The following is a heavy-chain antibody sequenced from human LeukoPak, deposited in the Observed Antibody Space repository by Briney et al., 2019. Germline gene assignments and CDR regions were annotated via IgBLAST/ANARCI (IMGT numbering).Heavy chain of an antibody. CDR2: IRQDGSVN. V-gene: IGHV3-7*01. Sequence: GGSLRLSCAASGVTFSSYWMSWVRQAPGKGLEWVGTIRQDGSVNHCVDSVKGRFTFSRDNAWNSLYLQMYSLRAEDTAVYYCARVEGAPYYYYYMDVWGKGTTVTVSS. D-gene: IGHD3-16*01. CDR1: GVTFSSYW. CDR3: ARVEGAPYYYYYMDV. J-gene: IGHJ6*03.